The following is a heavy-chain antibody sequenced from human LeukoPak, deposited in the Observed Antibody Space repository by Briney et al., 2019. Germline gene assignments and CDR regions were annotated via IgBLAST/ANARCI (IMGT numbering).Heavy chain of an antibody. CDR1: GGSFSGYY. D-gene: IGHD2-15*01. CDR3: ARGGYCSGGSCYRGLGWFDP. CDR2: INHSGST. Sequence: TSETLSLTCAVSGGSFSGYYWSWIRQPPGKGLEWIGEINHSGSTNYNPSLKSRVTISVDTSKNQFSLKLSSVTAADTAVYYCARGGYCSGGSCYRGLGWFDPWGQGTLVTVSS. V-gene: IGHV4-34*01. J-gene: IGHJ5*02.